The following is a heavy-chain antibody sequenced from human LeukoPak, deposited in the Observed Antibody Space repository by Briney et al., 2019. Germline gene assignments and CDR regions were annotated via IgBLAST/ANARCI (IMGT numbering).Heavy chain of an antibody. CDR3: ARGGHGNAFDI. CDR1: GGTFSSYA. Sequence: WASVKVSCKASGGTFSSYAISWVRQAPGQGLEWMGGIIPIFGTANYAQKFQGRVTITADKSTSTAYMELSSLRSEDTAVYYCARGGHGNAFDIWGQGTMVTVSS. CDR2: IIPIFGTA. D-gene: IGHD1-26*01. J-gene: IGHJ3*02. V-gene: IGHV1-69*06.